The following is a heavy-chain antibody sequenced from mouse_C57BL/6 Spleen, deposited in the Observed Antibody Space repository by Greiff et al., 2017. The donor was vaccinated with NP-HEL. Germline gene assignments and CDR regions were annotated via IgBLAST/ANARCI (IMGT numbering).Heavy chain of an antibody. CDR3: ARSGYSNAMDY. CDR1: GYAFTNYL. CDR2: INPGGGGT. V-gene: IGHV1-54*01. D-gene: IGHD2-5*01. Sequence: QVQLQQSGAELVRPGTSVKVSCKASGYAFTNYLIEWVKQRPGQGLEWIGVINPGGGGTNYNEKFKGRATLTADKSSSTAYMQLSSLTSEDAAVYFCARSGYSNAMDYWGQGTSVTVSS. J-gene: IGHJ4*01.